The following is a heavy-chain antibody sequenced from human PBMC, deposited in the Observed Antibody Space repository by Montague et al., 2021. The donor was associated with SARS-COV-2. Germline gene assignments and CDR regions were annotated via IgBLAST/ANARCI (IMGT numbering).Heavy chain of an antibody. D-gene: IGHD2-15*01. CDR3: ARNYSATLPAVY. V-gene: IGHV4-34*12. J-gene: IGHJ4*02. CDR1: GVVELRRR. CDR2: LLEKKN. Sequence: SETLSLTCTVSGVVELRRRSEEHTSELQSLAYLVCRLLLEKKNNYNPSLTSRVTMSVDTSKNQFSLKVNSVTAADPAVYYCARNYSATLPAVYWGQGTLVTVSS.